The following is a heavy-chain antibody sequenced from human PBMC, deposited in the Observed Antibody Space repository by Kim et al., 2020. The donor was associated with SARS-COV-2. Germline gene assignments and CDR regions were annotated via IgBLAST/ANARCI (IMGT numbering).Heavy chain of an antibody. CDR1: GFTFTSSA. D-gene: IGHD6-19*01. CDR3: AADPGLIAVAGNYYGMDV. V-gene: IGHV1-58*01. CDR2: IVVGSGNT. Sequence: SVKVSCKASGFTFTSSAVQWVRQARGQRLEWIGWIVVGSGNTNYAQKFQERVTITRDMSTSTAYMELSSLRSEDTAVYYCAADPGLIAVAGNYYGMDVWGQGTTVTVSS. J-gene: IGHJ6*02.